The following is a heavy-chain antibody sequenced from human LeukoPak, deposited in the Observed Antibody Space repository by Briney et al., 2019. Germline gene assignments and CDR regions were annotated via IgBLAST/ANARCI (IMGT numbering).Heavy chain of an antibody. Sequence: PGGSLRLSCAASGFTFRDYYMSWIRQAPGKGLEWNSYISSSAGTIHYVDSVKGRFTISRDNAKNSLYLQMDSLRVEDTAVYYCATSVTRRRLDWFIDLWGRGTLVSVSS. J-gene: IGHJ2*01. CDR2: ISSSAGTI. CDR1: GFTFRDYY. V-gene: IGHV3-11*04. CDR3: ATSVTRRRLDWFIDL. D-gene: IGHD4-17*01.